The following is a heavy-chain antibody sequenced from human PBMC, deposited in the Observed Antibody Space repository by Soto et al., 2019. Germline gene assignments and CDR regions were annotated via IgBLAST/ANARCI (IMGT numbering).Heavy chain of an antibody. CDR3: AGYDYGDKERGMDV. Sequence: SETLSLACTVSGDSISSSAYYWAWIRRPPGKGLEWIGYIYHGGSTNYNPSLKSRVTISVDTSKNQFSLRLSSVTAADTAVYYCAGYDYGDKERGMDVWGQGTTVTVSS. V-gene: IGHV4-61*05. CDR2: IYHGGST. J-gene: IGHJ6*02. CDR1: GDSISSSAYY. D-gene: IGHD4-17*01.